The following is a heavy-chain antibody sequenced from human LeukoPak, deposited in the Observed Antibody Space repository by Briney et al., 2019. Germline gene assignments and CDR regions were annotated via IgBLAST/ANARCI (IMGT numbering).Heavy chain of an antibody. Sequence: GGSLRLSCAASGFTFSSYSMNWVRQAPGKGLEWVSSISSSSSYMYYADSVKGRFTISRDNAKNSLYLQMNSLRAEDTAVYYCAAQPGGWPHWGQGTLVTVSS. CDR3: AAQPGGWPH. CDR1: GFTFSSYS. D-gene: IGHD6-19*01. CDR2: ISSSSSYM. V-gene: IGHV3-21*01. J-gene: IGHJ4*02.